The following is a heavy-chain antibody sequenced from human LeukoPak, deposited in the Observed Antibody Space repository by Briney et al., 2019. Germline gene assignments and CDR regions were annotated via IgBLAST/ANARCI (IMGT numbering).Heavy chain of an antibody. V-gene: IGHV3-7*01. CDR3: ADAYGY. J-gene: IGHJ4*02. Sequence: PGGSLRLSCAASGFTFSSHWMSWVRQAPGKGLEWVANIKQDGSEKYYVDSVKGRFTISRDNAKNSLYLQMNSLRAEDTAVYYCADAYGYWGQGTLVTVSS. CDR1: GFTFSSHW. D-gene: IGHD3-10*01. CDR2: IKQDGSEK.